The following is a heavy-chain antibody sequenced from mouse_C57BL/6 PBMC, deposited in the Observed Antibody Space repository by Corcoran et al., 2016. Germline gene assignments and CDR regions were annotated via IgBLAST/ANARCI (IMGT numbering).Heavy chain of an antibody. D-gene: IGHD2-5*01. CDR2: INTYSGVP. V-gene: IGHV9-3*01. CDR1: GYTFTTYG. Sequence: QIQLVQSGPELKKPGETVKISCKASGYTFTTYGMSWVKQAPGKGLKWMGWINTYSGVPTYADDFKGRFAFSLETSASNAYLQINNLKNEDTATYFCARGDSNRFAYWGQGTLVTVSA. CDR3: ARGDSNRFAY. J-gene: IGHJ3*01.